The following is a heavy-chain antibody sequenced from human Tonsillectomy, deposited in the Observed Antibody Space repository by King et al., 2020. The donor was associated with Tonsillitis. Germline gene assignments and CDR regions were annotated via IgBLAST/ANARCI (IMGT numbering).Heavy chain of an antibody. V-gene: IGHV2-70*01. J-gene: IGHJ4*02. CDR2: IDWDDDK. CDR1: GFSLTTSGMC. D-gene: IGHD3-3*01. CDR3: TRINNDFWSGYADF. Sequence: VTLKESGPALVKPTQTLTLTCTFSGFSLTTSGMCVSWIRQPPGKALEWLALIDWDDDKYYSTSLKTRLTISQDNSKNQVVLIMTNMDPEDTATYYCTRINNDFWSGYADFWGRGTLVTVSS.